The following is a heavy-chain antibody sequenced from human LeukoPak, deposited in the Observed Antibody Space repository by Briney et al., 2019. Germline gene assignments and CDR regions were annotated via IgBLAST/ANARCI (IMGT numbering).Heavy chain of an antibody. Sequence: SETLSLTCTVSGGSISSYYWSWIRQPPGKGLEWIGYIYYSGSTNYNPSLKSRVTISVDTSKNHFSLKLSSVTAADTAVYYCARMIVGQHLDYWGQGTLVTVSS. CDR3: ARMIVGQHLDY. D-gene: IGHD3-22*01. CDR1: GGSISSYY. J-gene: IGHJ4*02. V-gene: IGHV4-59*08. CDR2: IYYSGST.